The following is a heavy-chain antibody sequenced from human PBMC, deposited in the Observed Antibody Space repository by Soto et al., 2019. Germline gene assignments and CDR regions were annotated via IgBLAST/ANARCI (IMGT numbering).Heavy chain of an antibody. D-gene: IGHD5-12*01. Sequence: EVQLVESGGGLVKPGGSLRLSCAASGFTFSSYSMNWVRQAPGKGLEWVSSISSSSSYIYYADSVKGRFTISRDNAXNSLYPQMNSLRAEDTAVYYCARDRDYSGYDSADYWGQGTLVTVSS. V-gene: IGHV3-21*01. CDR1: GFTFSSYS. J-gene: IGHJ4*02. CDR3: ARDRDYSGYDSADY. CDR2: ISSSSSYI.